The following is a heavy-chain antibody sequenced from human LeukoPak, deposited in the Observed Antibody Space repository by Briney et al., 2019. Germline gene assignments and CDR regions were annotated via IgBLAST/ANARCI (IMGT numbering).Heavy chain of an antibody. J-gene: IGHJ6*02. Sequence: GGSLGLSCAASGFTFSSYAMHWVRQAPGKGLEWVAVISYDGSNKYYADSVKGRFTISRDNSKNTLYLQMNSLRAEDTAVYYCARETEYYGMDVWGQGTTVTVSS. CDR3: ARETEYYGMDV. V-gene: IGHV3-30-3*01. CDR2: ISYDGSNK. D-gene: IGHD3-16*01. CDR1: GFTFSSYA.